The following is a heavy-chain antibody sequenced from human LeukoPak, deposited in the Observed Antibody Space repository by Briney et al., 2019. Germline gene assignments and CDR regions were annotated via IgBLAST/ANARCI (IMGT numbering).Heavy chain of an antibody. J-gene: IGHJ6*02. CDR3: ARDNWNYGSSMDV. D-gene: IGHD1-7*01. V-gene: IGHV4-59*01. CDR2: IYYSGST. CDR1: GGSISSYY. Sequence: SETLSLTCTVSGGSISSYYWSWIRQPPGKGLKWIGYIYYSGSTNYNPSLKSRVTISVDTSKNQFSLKLSSVTAADTAVYYCARDNWNYGSSMDVWGQGTTVTVSS.